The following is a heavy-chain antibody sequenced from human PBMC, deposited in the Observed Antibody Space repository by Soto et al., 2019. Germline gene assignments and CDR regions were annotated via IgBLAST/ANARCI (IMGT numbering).Heavy chain of an antibody. J-gene: IGHJ5*02. CDR2: IYYSGST. D-gene: IGHD3-10*01. V-gene: IGHV4-59*01. Sequence: SETLSLTCTVSGGSISSYYWSWIRQPPGKGLEWIGYIYYSGSTNYNPSLKSRVTIYVDTSKNQFSLKLSSVTAADTAVYYCARGTMVRGVIGMRSNWFDPWGQGTLVTVSS. CDR1: GGSISSYY. CDR3: ARGTMVRGVIGMRSNWFDP.